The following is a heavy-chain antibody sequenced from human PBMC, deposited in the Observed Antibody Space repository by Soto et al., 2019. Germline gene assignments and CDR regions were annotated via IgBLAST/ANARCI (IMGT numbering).Heavy chain of an antibody. J-gene: IGHJ4*02. CDR2: IIPIFGTA. CDR1: GGTFSSYA. CDR3: ARPPSLAGPFDY. V-gene: IGHV1-69*13. Sequence: SVKVSCKASGGTFSSYAISWVRQAPGQGLEWMGGIIPIFGTANYAQKFQGRVTITADESTSTAYMELSSLRSEDTAVYYCARPPSLAGPFDYWGQGTLVTVSS. D-gene: IGHD6-13*01.